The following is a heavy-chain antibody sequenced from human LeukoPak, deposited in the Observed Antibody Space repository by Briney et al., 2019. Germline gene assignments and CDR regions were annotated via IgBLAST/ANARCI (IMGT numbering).Heavy chain of an antibody. Sequence: ASVKVSCKASGYTFTSYDINWVRQATGQGLEWMGWMNPNSGNTGYAQKFQGRVTMTSNTSISTAYMELSSLRSEDTAVYYCARAYCSSTSCYLYYYYMDVWGKGTTVTVSS. D-gene: IGHD2-2*01. CDR2: MNPNSGNT. CDR1: GYTFTSYD. V-gene: IGHV1-8*01. J-gene: IGHJ6*03. CDR3: ARAYCSSTSCYLYYYYMDV.